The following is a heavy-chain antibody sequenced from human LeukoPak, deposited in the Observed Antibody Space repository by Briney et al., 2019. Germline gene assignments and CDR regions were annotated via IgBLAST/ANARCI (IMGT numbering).Heavy chain of an antibody. CDR1: GGSIRSSSYN. Sequence: SETLSLTCTVSGGSIRSSSYNWGWIRQPPGKGLEWIGEINHSGSTNYNPSLKSRVTISVDTSKNQFSLKLSSVTAADTAVYYCARGHAVSRGPLRFLEWLSPVSGWFDPWGQGTLVTVSS. D-gene: IGHD3-3*01. V-gene: IGHV4-39*07. J-gene: IGHJ5*02. CDR3: ARGHAVSRGPLRFLEWLSPVSGWFDP. CDR2: INHSGST.